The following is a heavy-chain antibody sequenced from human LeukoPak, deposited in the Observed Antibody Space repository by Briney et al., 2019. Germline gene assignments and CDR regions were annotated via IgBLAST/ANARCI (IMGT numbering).Heavy chain of an antibody. CDR1: GFTFSSYA. V-gene: IGHV3-23*01. D-gene: IGHD3-3*01. CDR2: ISGSGGST. J-gene: IGHJ5*02. CDR3: AKELRYDFWSGYLRLGFDWFDP. Sequence: GGSLRLSCAASGFTFSSYAMSWVRQAPGKGLEWVSAISGSGGSTYYADSVKGRFTICRDNSKNTLYLQMNSLRAEDTAVYYCAKELRYDFWSGYLRLGFDWFDPWGQGTLVTVSS.